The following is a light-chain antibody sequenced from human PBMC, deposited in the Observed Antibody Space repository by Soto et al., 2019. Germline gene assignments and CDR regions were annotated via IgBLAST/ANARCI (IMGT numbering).Light chain of an antibody. CDR1: QGISTL. CDR2: DVS. V-gene: IGKV1-12*01. Sequence: DIQMTQSPYSVSASVGDRVTITCRASQGISTLLAWYQQKPGKAPKLLIYDVSSLESGVPSRFSGSGSGTEFTLTISSLQPEDFAFYYCQQRSNWPPITFGQGTRLEI. CDR3: QQRSNWPPIT. J-gene: IGKJ5*01.